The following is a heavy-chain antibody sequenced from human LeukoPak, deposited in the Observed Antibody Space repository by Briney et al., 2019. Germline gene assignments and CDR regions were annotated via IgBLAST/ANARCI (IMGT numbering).Heavy chain of an antibody. CDR3: ARVYSSGYYLNFDY. Sequence: SETLSLTCTVSGGSISSYYWSWLRQPPGKGLEWIGYIYDSGSTNYNPSLKSRVTISGDTSKNQFSLKLSSVTAADTAVYYCARVYSSGYYLNFDYWGQGTLVTVSS. V-gene: IGHV4-59*01. CDR2: IYDSGST. D-gene: IGHD3-22*01. CDR1: GGSISSYY. J-gene: IGHJ4*02.